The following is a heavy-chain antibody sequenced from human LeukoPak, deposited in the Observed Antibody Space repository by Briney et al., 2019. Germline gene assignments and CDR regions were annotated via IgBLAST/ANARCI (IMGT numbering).Heavy chain of an antibody. CDR3: ARESGTGAFDI. CDR1: GFSFSTSG. V-gene: IGHV3-30*03. Sequence: GGSLRLSCAASGFSFSTSGMHWVRQPPGKGLEWVTVITYDGSNKYYADSVKGRFTISRDNAKNSLYLQMNSLRAEDTAVYYCARESGTGAFDIWGQGTMVTVSS. CDR2: ITYDGSNK. J-gene: IGHJ3*02. D-gene: IGHD3-10*01.